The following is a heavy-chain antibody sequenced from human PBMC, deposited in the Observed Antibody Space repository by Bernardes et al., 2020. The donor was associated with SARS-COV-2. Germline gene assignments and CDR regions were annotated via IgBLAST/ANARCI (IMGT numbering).Heavy chain of an antibody. Sequence: SETLTLTCTVSGGSIGSSYWAWIHQPPGPGLAWIGYIYYSGSTHYNPSLKSRVTISVDRSQNQFSLNLSSVTPADTAVYYCARDLSHLVRRGFDLWGRGTLVTVSS. CDR1: GGSIGSSY. J-gene: IGHJ2*01. V-gene: IGHV4-59*01. CDR3: ARDLSHLVRRGFDL. D-gene: IGHD3-10*01. CDR2: IYYSGST.